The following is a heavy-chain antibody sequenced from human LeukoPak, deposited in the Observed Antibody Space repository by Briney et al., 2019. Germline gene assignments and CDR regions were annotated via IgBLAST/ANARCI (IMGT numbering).Heavy chain of an antibody. CDR3: ATDLSGYYFYFDY. CDR1: GYTLTELS. V-gene: IGHV1-24*01. D-gene: IGHD3-22*01. J-gene: IGHJ4*02. Sequence: ASVKVSCKVSGYTLTELSMHCVRQAPGKGLEWMGGFDPEDGETIYAQKFQGRVTMTEDTSTDTAYMELSSLRSEDTAVYYCATDLSGYYFYFDYWGQGTLVTVSS. CDR2: FDPEDGET.